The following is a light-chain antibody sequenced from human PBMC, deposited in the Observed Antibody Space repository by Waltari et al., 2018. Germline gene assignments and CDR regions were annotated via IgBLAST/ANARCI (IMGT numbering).Light chain of an antibody. J-gene: IGKJ1*01. V-gene: IGKV1-5*03. Sequence: DIQMTQSPSTLSAFVGDRVTISCRASQSIDRWLAWYQQKPGKPPKILIYKASTLQSGVSSRVSGSGSGTEFTLTISSLQPDDFVTYYCQQYSAYPWTFGQGTKV. CDR3: QQYSAYPWT. CDR1: QSIDRW. CDR2: KAS.